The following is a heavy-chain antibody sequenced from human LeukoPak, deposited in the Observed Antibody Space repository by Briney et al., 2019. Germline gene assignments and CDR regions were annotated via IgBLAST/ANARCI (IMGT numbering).Heavy chain of an antibody. V-gene: IGHV3-30*02. CDR2: IRYDGSNK. Sequence: GGSLRLSCAASGFTFSSYGMHWVRQAPGKGLEWVAFIRYDGSNKYYADSVKGRFTISRDNSKNTLYLQMNSLRAEDTAVYYCAKDALYSGSYSCFDYWGQGTLVTVSS. D-gene: IGHD1-26*01. CDR3: AKDALYSGSYSCFDY. CDR1: GFTFSSYG. J-gene: IGHJ4*02.